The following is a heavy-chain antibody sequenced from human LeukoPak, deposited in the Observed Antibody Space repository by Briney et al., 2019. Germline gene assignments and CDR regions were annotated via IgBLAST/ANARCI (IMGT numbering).Heavy chain of an antibody. CDR2: MGRSSRYI. J-gene: IGHJ6*03. CDR3: ARACGWYERGPGYYYYYMDV. CDR1: GFTLSSYR. V-gene: IGHV3-21*01. Sequence: GGSLSPSCAPSGFTLSSYRMNCVPQSPGTQLEWVSSMGRSSRYIYYADSVKGRFTISRDNAKISLYLQMNSLRAEDTAVYYCARACGWYERGPGYYYYYMDVWGQGTALTVSS. D-gene: IGHD6-19*01.